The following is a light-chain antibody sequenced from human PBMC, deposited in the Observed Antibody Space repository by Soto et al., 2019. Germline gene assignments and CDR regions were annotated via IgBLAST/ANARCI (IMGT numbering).Light chain of an antibody. J-gene: IGKJ1*01. V-gene: IGKV1-33*01. CDR2: DAS. CDR1: QNINNY. CDR3: QQYDNLQT. Sequence: DIQMTQSPSSLSASVGDRVTITCQASQNINNYLNWYQQKPGKAPKLLIYDASNLETGVPSRFSGSGSGTDFTFTISSLQPEDIATYYCQQYDNLQTFGQGTKVEIK.